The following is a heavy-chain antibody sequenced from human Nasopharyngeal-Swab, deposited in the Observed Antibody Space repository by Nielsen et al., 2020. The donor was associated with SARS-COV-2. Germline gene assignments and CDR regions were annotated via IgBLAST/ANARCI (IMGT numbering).Heavy chain of an antibody. CDR3: AKDRGIVVVIGFDY. Sequence: GGSLRLSCAASGFTFSSYEMNWVRQAPGKGLEWVSYISSSGSTIYYADSVKGRFTISRDNAKNSLYLQMNSLRAEDTAVYYCAKDRGIVVVIGFDYWGQGTLVTVSS. D-gene: IGHD3-22*01. CDR1: GFTFSSYE. V-gene: IGHV3-48*03. CDR2: ISSSGSTI. J-gene: IGHJ4*02.